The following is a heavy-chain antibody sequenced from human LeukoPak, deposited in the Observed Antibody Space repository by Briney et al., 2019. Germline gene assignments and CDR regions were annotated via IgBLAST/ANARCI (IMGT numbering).Heavy chain of an antibody. Sequence: GGSLRLSCAASGFTFDDYAMHWVRQAPGKGLEWVAGINWSSDTIGYADSVRGRFTVSRDNAKNSLVLHMSSLRTDDTALYYCAKATTFFDAFDIWGRGTRVTVSS. D-gene: IGHD2/OR15-2a*01. CDR2: INWSSDTI. CDR3: AKATTFFDAFDI. CDR1: GFTFDDYA. J-gene: IGHJ3*02. V-gene: IGHV3-9*01.